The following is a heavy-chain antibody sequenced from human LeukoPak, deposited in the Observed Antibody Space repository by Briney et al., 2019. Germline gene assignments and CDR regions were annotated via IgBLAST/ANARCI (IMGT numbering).Heavy chain of an antibody. Sequence: PGGSLRLSRAASGFTFNVYWMSWVRQAPGKGLEWVAIIKQDGGEKYYVDSVKGRFTISRDNAKSSLYLQMNSLRAEDTAVYYCASVREWQLQNAPFDYWGQGTLVTVSS. V-gene: IGHV3-7*01. CDR1: GFTFNVYW. D-gene: IGHD1-26*01. CDR2: IKQDGGEK. CDR3: ASVREWQLQNAPFDY. J-gene: IGHJ4*02.